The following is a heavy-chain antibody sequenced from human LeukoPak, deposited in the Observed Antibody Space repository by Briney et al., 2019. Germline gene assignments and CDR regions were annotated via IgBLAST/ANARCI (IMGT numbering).Heavy chain of an antibody. CDR1: EFTFSNYQ. CDR3: ARVRSAYSGSYYYYMDV. J-gene: IGHJ6*03. CDR2: ISSSGSSI. Sequence: GGSLRLSCTASEFTFSNYQMNWLRQAPGKGLESVSDISSSGSSIYYADSVKGRFTISRDNAKNSLFLQINSLRAEDRAVYYCARVRSAYSGSYYYYMDVWGKGTTVTVSS. V-gene: IGHV3-48*03. D-gene: IGHD6-6*01.